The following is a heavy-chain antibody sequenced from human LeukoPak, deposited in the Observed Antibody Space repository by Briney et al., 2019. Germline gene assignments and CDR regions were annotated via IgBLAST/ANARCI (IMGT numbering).Heavy chain of an antibody. Sequence: SVKVSCKASGGTFSSYATSWVRQAPGQGLEWMGRIIPILGIANYAQKFQGRVTITADKSTSTAYMELSSLRSEDTAVYYCAREGIATVTRFFDYWGQGTLVTVSS. D-gene: IGHD4-17*01. CDR2: IIPILGIA. CDR1: GGTFSSYA. CDR3: AREGIATVTRFFDY. J-gene: IGHJ4*02. V-gene: IGHV1-69*04.